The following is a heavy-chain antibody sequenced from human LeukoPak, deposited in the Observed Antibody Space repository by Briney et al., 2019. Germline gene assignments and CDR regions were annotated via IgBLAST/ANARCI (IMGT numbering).Heavy chain of an antibody. Sequence: WGSLRLSCAASGFTFRSYGMHWVRQAPGKGLQWVAVISYDGSNKYYADSVKGRFTISRDNSKNTLYLQMNSLRAEDTAVYYCAKDRCSSTSCYVEYWGQGTLVTVSS. CDR1: GFTFRSYG. D-gene: IGHD2-2*01. CDR2: ISYDGSNK. J-gene: IGHJ4*02. V-gene: IGHV3-30*18. CDR3: AKDRCSSTSCYVEY.